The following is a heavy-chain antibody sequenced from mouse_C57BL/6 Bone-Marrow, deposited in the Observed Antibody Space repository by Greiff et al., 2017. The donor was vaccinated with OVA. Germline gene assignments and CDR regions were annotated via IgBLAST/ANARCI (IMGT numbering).Heavy chain of an antibody. V-gene: IGHV1-62-2*01. Sequence: QVQLKESGAELVKPGASVKLSCKASGYTFTEYTIHWVKQRSGQGLEWIGWFYPGSGSIKYNEKFKDKATLTADKSSSTVYMELSRLTSEDSAVYFCARHEEGVYYYGSRGLFAYWGQGTLVTVSA. J-gene: IGHJ3*01. CDR3: ARHEEGVYYYGSRGLFAY. D-gene: IGHD1-1*01. CDR1: GYTFTEYT. CDR2: FYPGSGSI.